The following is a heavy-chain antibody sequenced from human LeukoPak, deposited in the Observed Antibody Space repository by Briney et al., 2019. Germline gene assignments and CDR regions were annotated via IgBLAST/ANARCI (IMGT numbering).Heavy chain of an antibody. CDR2: IKQDGSEK. V-gene: IGHV3-7*01. CDR3: ARDFPDY. CDR1: GFTFSRYW. Sequence: PGGSLRLSCAASGFTFSRYWMSWVRQAPGKGLEWVANIKQDGSEKYYVDSVKGRFTISRDNAKNSLYLQMNSLRSEDTAIYYCARDFPDYWGQGTLVIVSS. J-gene: IGHJ4*02.